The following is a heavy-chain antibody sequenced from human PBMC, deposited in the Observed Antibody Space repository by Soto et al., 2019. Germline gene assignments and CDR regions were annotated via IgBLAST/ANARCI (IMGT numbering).Heavy chain of an antibody. CDR1: AYTFTSYG. CDR3: ATRSPAFDY. V-gene: IGHV1-18*01. CDR2: ISTDKGRT. Sequence: ASVKFSCKTSAYTFTSYGIIWVRQSPGQGLDWMGWISTDKGRTNXXXXXXXXXXXXXXXXXXXXYMELRSLRSDDTSVYYCATRSPAFDYWXQ. J-gene: IGHJ4*02.